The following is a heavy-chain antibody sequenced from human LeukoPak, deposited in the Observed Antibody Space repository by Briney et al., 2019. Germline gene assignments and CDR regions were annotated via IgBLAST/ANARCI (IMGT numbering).Heavy chain of an antibody. CDR2: IYSGGST. V-gene: IGHV3-53*04. D-gene: IGHD1-1*01. CDR1: GFTVSSNY. Sequence: GGSLRLSCAASGFTVSSNYMSWVRQAPGEGLEWVSVIYSGGSTYYADSVKGRFTISRHNSKNTLYLQMNSLRAEDTAVYYCARWNNWNDGGYYFDYWGQGTLVTVSS. CDR3: ARWNNWNDGGYYFDY. J-gene: IGHJ4*02.